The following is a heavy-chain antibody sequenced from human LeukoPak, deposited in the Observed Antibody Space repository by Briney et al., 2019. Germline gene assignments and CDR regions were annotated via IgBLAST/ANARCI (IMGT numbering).Heavy chain of an antibody. CDR2: FYHIGGT. CDR3: AGGRMGRYYDY. D-gene: IGHD1-26*01. J-gene: IGHJ4*02. V-gene: IGHV4-59*08. CDR1: GTAISSYF. Sequence: SETLSLTCTISGTAISSYFWNWIRQSPAKGLEWIGYFYHIGGTSYNPSLRSRVTISVDSSQKKFSLQVTSMTAADTAIYYCAGGRMGRYYDYWGQGTLVTVSS.